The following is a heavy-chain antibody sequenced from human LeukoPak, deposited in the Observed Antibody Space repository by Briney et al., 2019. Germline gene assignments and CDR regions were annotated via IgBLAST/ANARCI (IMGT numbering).Heavy chain of an antibody. CDR3: ATGRYSSSPLDY. CDR1: GFTFSSYS. V-gene: IGHV3-21*01. J-gene: IGHJ4*02. CDR2: ICSSSSYI. Sequence: GGSLRLSCAASGFTFSSYSMNWVRQAPGKGLEWVSSICSSSSYIYYADSVKGRFTISRDNAKNSLYLQMNSLRAEDTAVYYFATGRYSSSPLDYWGQGTLVTVSS. D-gene: IGHD6-6*01.